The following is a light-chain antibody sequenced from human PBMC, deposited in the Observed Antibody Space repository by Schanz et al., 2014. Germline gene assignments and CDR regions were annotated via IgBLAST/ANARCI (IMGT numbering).Light chain of an antibody. CDR3: QQYNSYPIT. Sequence: DIQMTQSPSTLSASVGDRVTITCRASQGISSYLAWYQQKPGKAPKLLIYDASSLQSGVPSRFSGSASGAEFTLTISSLQPDDFATYYCQQYNSYPITFGQGTRLEIK. CDR1: QGISSY. CDR2: DAS. V-gene: IGKV1-5*01. J-gene: IGKJ5*01.